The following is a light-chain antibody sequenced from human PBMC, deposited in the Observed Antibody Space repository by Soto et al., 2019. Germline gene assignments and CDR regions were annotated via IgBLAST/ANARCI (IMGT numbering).Light chain of an antibody. J-gene: IGLJ1*01. CDR3: AAWDDSLNAYV. CDR1: SSNIGSNT. Sequence: QSALTQPPSASGTPGLRVTISCSGSSSNIGSNTVNWYQQLPGTAPKLLIYSNNQRPSGVPDRFSGSKSGTSASLAISGLQSEDEADYYCAAWDDSLNAYVFGTGTKATVL. CDR2: SNN. V-gene: IGLV1-44*01.